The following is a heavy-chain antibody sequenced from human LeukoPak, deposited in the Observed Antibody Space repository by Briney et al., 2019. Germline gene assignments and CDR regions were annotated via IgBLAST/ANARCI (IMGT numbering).Heavy chain of an antibody. CDR2: ISPTGAGT. CDR1: GFTFNGYA. CDR3: AKYTERAFDI. J-gene: IGHJ3*02. V-gene: IGHV3-23*01. D-gene: IGHD2-2*02. Sequence: PGGSLRLSCAASGFTFNGYAMSWVRQAPGKGLEWVSAISPTGAGTYYADSVKGLFTISRDNSKNRLYLQMNSLRAEDTAVYYCAKYTERAFDIWGRGTMVTVSS.